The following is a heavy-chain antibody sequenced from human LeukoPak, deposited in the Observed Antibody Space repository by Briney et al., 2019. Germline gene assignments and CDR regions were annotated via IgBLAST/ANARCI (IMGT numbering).Heavy chain of an antibody. Sequence: GGSLRLSCAASGFTFNNAWMSWVRQAPGKGLEWVGLIKSKTDGGTTDYAAPVKGRFTISRDDSKNKLYLQMNSLKTEDTAVYYCTTPTRSGSYSYYFDYWGQGTLVTVSS. CDR3: TTPTRSGSYSYYFDY. CDR2: IKSKTDGGTT. D-gene: IGHD3-10*01. V-gene: IGHV3-15*01. J-gene: IGHJ4*02. CDR1: GFTFNNAW.